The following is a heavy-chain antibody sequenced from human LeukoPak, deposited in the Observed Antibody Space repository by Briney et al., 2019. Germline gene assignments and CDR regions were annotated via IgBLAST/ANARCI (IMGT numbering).Heavy chain of an antibody. CDR1: GYTLTELS. J-gene: IGHJ6*02. CDR3: AAPSGSFLGYYYGMDV. CDR2: FDPEDGET. D-gene: IGHD1-26*01. V-gene: IGHV1-24*01. Sequence: ASVRVSWKVSGYTLTELSMHWVRQAPGKGLEWMGGFDPEDGETLYAQRFQGRVTMTKDTSTDTVYMELSSLKSEDTAVYYCAAPSGSFLGYYYGMDVWGQGTTVTVSS.